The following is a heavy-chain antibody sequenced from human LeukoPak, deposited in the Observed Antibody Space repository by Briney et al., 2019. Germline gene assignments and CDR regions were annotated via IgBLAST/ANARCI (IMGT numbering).Heavy chain of an antibody. Sequence: GGSLRLSCAASGFTFDDYGMSWVRQPPGKGLEWVSGINWNGCSTGYADSVKGRFTTSRDNAKNSLYLQMNSLRAEDTALYYCARDRGYCSSTSCYGGLVYWGQGTLVTVSS. CDR1: GFTFDDYG. V-gene: IGHV3-20*04. CDR2: INWNGCST. J-gene: IGHJ4*02. CDR3: ARDRGYCSSTSCYGGLVY. D-gene: IGHD2-2*01.